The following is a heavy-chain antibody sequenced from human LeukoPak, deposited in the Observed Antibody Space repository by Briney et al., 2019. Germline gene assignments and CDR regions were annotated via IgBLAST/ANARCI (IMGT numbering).Heavy chain of an antibody. D-gene: IGHD6-13*01. CDR1: GGSISSYY. CDR2: IYTSGST. Sequence: ETLSLTCTVSGGSISSYYWSWIRQPAGKGLEWIGRIYTSGSTNYNPSLKSRVTMSVDTSKNQFSLKLSSVTAADTAVYYCARDPIGIAAAVSDAFDIWGQGTMVTVSS. CDR3: ARDPIGIAAAVSDAFDI. J-gene: IGHJ3*02. V-gene: IGHV4-4*07.